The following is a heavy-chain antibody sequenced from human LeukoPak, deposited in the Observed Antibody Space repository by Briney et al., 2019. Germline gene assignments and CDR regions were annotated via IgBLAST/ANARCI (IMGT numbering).Heavy chain of an antibody. CDR1: GFTFNSYG. Sequence: GTSLRLSCAASGFTFNSYGMHWVRQAPGKGLEWVAFIWYDGSNKYYADSVKGRFTISRDNSRNTLYLQMNSLRAEDTAVYYCAKGTTVGSIYYFDYWGQGTLVTVST. V-gene: IGHV3-33*06. CDR2: IWYDGSNK. D-gene: IGHD4-23*01. J-gene: IGHJ4*02. CDR3: AKGTTVGSIYYFDY.